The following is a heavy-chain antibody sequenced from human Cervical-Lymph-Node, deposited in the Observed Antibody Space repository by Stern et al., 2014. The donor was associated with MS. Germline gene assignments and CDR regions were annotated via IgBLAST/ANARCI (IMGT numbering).Heavy chain of an antibody. V-gene: IGHV4-30-4*01. D-gene: IGHD5-24*01. Sequence: QVQLQESGPGLVKPSQTLSLTCAVSGGSISSGEYYWSWIRQSPGKGLAWIGYIHYSGTTYYNPSLKSRVTISVDTSKNQFSLKLSSVTAADTAVYYCSRDADAYSLVFGYWGRGTLVTVSS. CDR2: IHYSGTT. CDR3: SRDADAYSLVFGY. J-gene: IGHJ4*02. CDR1: GGSISSGEYY.